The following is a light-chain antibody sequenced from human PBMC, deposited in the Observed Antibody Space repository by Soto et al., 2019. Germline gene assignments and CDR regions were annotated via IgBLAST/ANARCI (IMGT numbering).Light chain of an antibody. V-gene: IGKV1-12*01. CDR2: GSS. CDR1: QGVSDW. Sequence: DIQMTRSPSSVSASVGDSVTITCRASQGVSDWVAWYQQKPGEAPKLLIYGSSTLYGGVPSRFSGSGSGTDFALTITSLQAEDFATYYCQQLRLYPSTFGGGTKVDIK. CDR3: QQLRLYPST. J-gene: IGKJ4*01.